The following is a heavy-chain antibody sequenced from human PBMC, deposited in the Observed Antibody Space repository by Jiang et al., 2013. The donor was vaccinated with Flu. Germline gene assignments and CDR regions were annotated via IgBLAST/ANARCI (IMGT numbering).Heavy chain of an antibody. D-gene: IGHD6-19*01. V-gene: IGHV3-30*18. Sequence: PGRSLRLSCAASGFTFSSYGMHWVRQAPGKGLEWVAVISYDGSNKYYADSVKGRFTISRDNSKNTLYLQMNSLRAEDTAVYYCAKAQWLAYYGMDVWGQGTTVTVSS. CDR2: ISYDGSNK. J-gene: IGHJ6*02. CDR3: AKAQWLAYYGMDV. CDR1: GFTFSSYG.